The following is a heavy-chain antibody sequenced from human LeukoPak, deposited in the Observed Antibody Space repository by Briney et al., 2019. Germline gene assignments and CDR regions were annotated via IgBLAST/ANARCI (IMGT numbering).Heavy chain of an antibody. Sequence: GGSLRLSCAASGFTFSSYGMHWVRQAPGKGLEWVAFIRYDGSNKYYADSVKGRFTISRDNSKNTLYLQMNSLRAEDTAVYYCVKLRQQLVRGYYYYYMDVWGKGTTVTISS. D-gene: IGHD6-13*01. CDR2: IRYDGSNK. V-gene: IGHV3-30*02. CDR1: GFTFSSYG. J-gene: IGHJ6*03. CDR3: VKLRQQLVRGYYYYYMDV.